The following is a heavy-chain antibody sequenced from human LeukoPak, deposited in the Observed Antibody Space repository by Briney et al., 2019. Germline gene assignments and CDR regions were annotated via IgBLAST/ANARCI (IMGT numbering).Heavy chain of an antibody. D-gene: IGHD3-10*02. Sequence: SETLSLTCTVSGGSISSSNYYWGWIRQPPGKGLEWIGSIYYSGSTYYNPSLKSRVTISVDTSKNQFSLKLSSVTAADTAVYYCARYDRDNDAFDIWGQGTMVTVSS. J-gene: IGHJ3*02. CDR1: GGSISSSNYY. CDR2: IYYSGST. CDR3: ARYDRDNDAFDI. V-gene: IGHV4-39*07.